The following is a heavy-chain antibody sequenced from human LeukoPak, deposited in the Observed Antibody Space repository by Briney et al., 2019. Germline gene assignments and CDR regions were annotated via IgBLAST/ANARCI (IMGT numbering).Heavy chain of an antibody. Sequence: PSQTLSLTCTVSGGSISSGGYYWSWIRQPPGKGLEWIGYIYHSGSTYYNPSLKSRVTISVDTSKNQFSLKLSSVTAADTAVYYCARDPALMGGGSFDAFDIWGQGTMVTVSS. CDR1: GGSISSGGYY. D-gene: IGHD1-26*01. CDR3: ARDPALMGGGSFDAFDI. V-gene: IGHV4-30-2*01. J-gene: IGHJ3*02. CDR2: IYHSGST.